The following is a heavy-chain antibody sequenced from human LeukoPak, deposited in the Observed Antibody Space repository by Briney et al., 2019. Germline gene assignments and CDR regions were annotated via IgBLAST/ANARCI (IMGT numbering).Heavy chain of an antibody. Sequence: PSETLSLTCAVYGGSFSGYYWSWIRQPPGKGLEWIGEINHSGSTNYNPSLKSRVTISVDTSKNQFSLKLSSVTAADTAVYYCARSPPVTRYYCYYMDVWGKGTTVTVSS. J-gene: IGHJ6*03. CDR1: GGSFSGYY. V-gene: IGHV4-34*01. CDR3: ARSPPVTRYYCYYMDV. CDR2: INHSGST. D-gene: IGHD4-17*01.